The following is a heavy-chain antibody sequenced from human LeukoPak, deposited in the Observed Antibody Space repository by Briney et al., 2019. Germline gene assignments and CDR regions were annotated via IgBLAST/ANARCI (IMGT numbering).Heavy chain of an antibody. D-gene: IGHD3-16*01. Sequence: GGSLRLSCGASGFTFSSYWMSWVRQAPGKGLEWVANIKEDGSEKCYVASVKGRFSISRDNAKNSLYLQMNSLRAEDTAVYYCASGRQLGYWGQGTLVTVSS. J-gene: IGHJ4*02. CDR1: GFTFSSYW. CDR2: IKEDGSEK. CDR3: ASGRQLGY. V-gene: IGHV3-7*01.